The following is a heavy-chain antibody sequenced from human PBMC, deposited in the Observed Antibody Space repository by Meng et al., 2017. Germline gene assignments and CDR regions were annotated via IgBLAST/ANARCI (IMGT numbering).Heavy chain of an antibody. J-gene: IGHJ4*02. CDR3: ARDWYDSSGYYLV. CDR1: GYTFTSYY. D-gene: IGHD3-22*01. CDR2: INPSGGST. Sequence: QVPLVPSGAEVKKPGASVTISCKASGYTFTSYYIHWVRQAPGQGLEWMGIINPSGGSTSYAQKFQGRVTMTRDTSTSTVYMELSSLRSEDTAVYYCARDWYDSSGYYLVWGQGTLVTVSS. V-gene: IGHV1-46*01.